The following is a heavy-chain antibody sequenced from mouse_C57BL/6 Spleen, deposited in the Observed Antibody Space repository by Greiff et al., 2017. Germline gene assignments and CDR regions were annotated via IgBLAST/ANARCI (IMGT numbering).Heavy chain of an antibody. D-gene: IGHD1-1*01. CDR2: INYDGSST. CDR3: ARDGDGSSYFDY. Sequence: EVKVVESEGGLVQPGSSMKLSCTASGFTFSDYYMAWVRQVPEKGLEWVANINYDGSSTYYLDSLKSRFIISRDNAKNILYLQMSSLKSEDTATYYCARDGDGSSYFDYWGQGTTLTVSS. CDR1: GFTFSDYY. V-gene: IGHV5-16*01. J-gene: IGHJ2*01.